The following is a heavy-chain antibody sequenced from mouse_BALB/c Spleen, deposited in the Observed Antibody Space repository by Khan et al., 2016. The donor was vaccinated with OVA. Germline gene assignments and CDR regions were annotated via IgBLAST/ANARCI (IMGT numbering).Heavy chain of an antibody. J-gene: IGHJ2*01. Sequence: VQLKESGPGLVKPSQSLSLTCTVTGYSITSGYAWNWIRQFPGNKLEWMGYISYSGGTSYNPTLKSRISITRDTSKNQSFLQLNSVTTEDTATYYCARGTYYGYYFDYWGQGTPLTVSS. D-gene: IGHD1-1*01. CDR2: ISYSGGT. CDR3: ARGTYYGYYFDY. V-gene: IGHV3-2*02. CDR1: GYSITSGYA.